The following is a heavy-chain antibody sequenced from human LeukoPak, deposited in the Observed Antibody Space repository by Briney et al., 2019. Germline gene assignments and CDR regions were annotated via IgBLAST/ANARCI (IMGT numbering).Heavy chain of an antibody. CDR3: AKDKFVEMATSRLDY. Sequence: GGSLRLSCAASGFTFSSYAMSWVRQAPGKGLEWVSAISGSGGSTYYADSVKGRFTISRDNSKNTLYLQMNSLRAEDTAVYYCAKDKFVEMATSRLDYWGQGTLVTVSS. J-gene: IGHJ4*02. D-gene: IGHD5-24*01. CDR1: GFTFSSYA. V-gene: IGHV3-23*01. CDR2: ISGSGGST.